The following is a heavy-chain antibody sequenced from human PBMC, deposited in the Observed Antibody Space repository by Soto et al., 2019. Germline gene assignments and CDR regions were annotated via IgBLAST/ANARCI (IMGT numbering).Heavy chain of an antibody. CDR1: EFTFRIFA. J-gene: IGHJ6*02. D-gene: IGHD1-26*01. Sequence: QVHLVESGGGVVQPGSSLRLSCAASEFTFRIFAMHWLRQSPGKGLEWVAVISYDGSGKADSVKGRFTVSRDNSWNTLYLQMNSLRAEDMAIYYCARGDREDIEEVVGVRPGEYSMDVWGQGTTVTVSS. V-gene: IGHV3-30-3*01. CDR2: ISYDGSGK. CDR3: ARGDREDIEEVVGVRPGEYSMDV.